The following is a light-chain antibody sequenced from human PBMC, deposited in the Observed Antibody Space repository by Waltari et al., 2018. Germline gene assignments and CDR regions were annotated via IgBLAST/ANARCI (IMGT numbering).Light chain of an antibody. V-gene: IGLV2-14*02. Sequence: YQPHPVQAPELMFYDDAKRPAGISTRCSGSKSGNTASLTISGLQTEDGTDYYCSSETTSTLNWVFGVGTKLTVL. J-gene: IGLJ3*02. CDR3: SSETTSTLNWV. CDR2: DDA.